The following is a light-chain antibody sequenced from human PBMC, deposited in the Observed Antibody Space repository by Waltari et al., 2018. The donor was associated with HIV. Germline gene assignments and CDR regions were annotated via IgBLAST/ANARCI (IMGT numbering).Light chain of an antibody. CDR2: DVS. V-gene: IGLV2-14*01. CDR3: SSYTSSSTHVV. Sequence: QSALTQPASVSGSLGQSITISCTGTSSDVGGYNYVSWYQQHPGKAPNLMIYDVSNRPSGVSNRFSGSKSGNTASLTISGLQAEDEADYYCSSYTSSSTHVVFGGGTKLTVL. J-gene: IGLJ2*01. CDR1: SSDVGGYNY.